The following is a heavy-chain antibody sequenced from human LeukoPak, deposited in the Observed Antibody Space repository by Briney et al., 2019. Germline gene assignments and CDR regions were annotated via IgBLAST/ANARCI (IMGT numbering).Heavy chain of an antibody. CDR2: ISGSGGST. V-gene: IGHV3-23*01. CDR1: GFTFSSYA. Sequence: PGGSLRLSCAASGFTFSSYAMSWVRQAPGKGLEWVSAISGSGGSTYYADSVKGRFTISRDNSKNTLYLQMNSLRAEDTAVYCCAKGGPEPYYYYYGMDVWGQGTTVTVSS. CDR3: AKGGPEPYYYYYGMDV. J-gene: IGHJ6*02. D-gene: IGHD1-14*01.